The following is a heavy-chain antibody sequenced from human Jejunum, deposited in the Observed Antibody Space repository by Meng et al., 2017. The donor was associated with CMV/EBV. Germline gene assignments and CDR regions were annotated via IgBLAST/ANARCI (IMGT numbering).Heavy chain of an antibody. CDR2: IKEAASEM. CDR3: ARDGGRKEDY. V-gene: IGHV3-7*01. Sequence: CPASAFTFRYSLVTSVRPAPGKGLGWVTNIKEAASEMYYLDSVRGRFTISRDNTKNSLYLQMISLRAEDTAVYYCARDGGRKEDYWGQGTLVTVSS. J-gene: IGHJ4*02. D-gene: IGHD3-16*01. CDR1: AFTFRYSL.